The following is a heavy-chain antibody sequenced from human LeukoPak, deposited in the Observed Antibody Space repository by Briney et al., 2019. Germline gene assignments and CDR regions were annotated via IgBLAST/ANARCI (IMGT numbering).Heavy chain of an antibody. V-gene: IGHV4-39*01. D-gene: IGHD2-15*01. CDR1: GGSISSSDYY. Sequence: SETLSLTCTVSGGSISSSDYYWGWIRQPPGKGLEWIASIYYSGTTHYNPSHQSRVTMSVDTSKNQFSLKLSSVTAADTAVYYCARGPGLPHRVVRTFDYWGQGTLVTVSS. CDR2: IYYSGTT. CDR3: ARGPGLPHRVVRTFDY. J-gene: IGHJ4*02.